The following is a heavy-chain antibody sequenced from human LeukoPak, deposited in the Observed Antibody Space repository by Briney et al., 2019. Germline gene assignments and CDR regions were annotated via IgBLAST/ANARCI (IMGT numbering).Heavy chain of an antibody. V-gene: IGHV3-23*01. CDR2: ISGSGDST. J-gene: IGHJ2*01. CDR3: AKSRSIAAAGSWYFDL. D-gene: IGHD6-13*01. CDR1: GFTFSSYA. Sequence: GGSLRLSCAASGFTFSSYAMSWVRQGPGKGLEWVSAISGSGDSTYYADSVKGRFTISRDNSKNTLYLQMNSLRAEDTAVYYCAKSRSIAAAGSWYFDLWGRGTLVTVSS.